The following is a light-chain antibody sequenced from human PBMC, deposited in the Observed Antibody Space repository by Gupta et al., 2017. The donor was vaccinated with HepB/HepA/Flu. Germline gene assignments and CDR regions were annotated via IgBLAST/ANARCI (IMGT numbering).Light chain of an antibody. V-gene: IGLV2-14*01. Sequence: QSALTQPASVSGSPGQSNTISCTGTSSDVGGYNYVSWYQQHPGKATKLMIYDVSNRPSGVSNRFSGSKSGNTASLTISGLQAEDEADYYCSSYTSSSTWVFGGGTKLTVL. CDR2: DVS. J-gene: IGLJ3*02. CDR3: SSYTSSSTWV. CDR1: SSDVGGYNY.